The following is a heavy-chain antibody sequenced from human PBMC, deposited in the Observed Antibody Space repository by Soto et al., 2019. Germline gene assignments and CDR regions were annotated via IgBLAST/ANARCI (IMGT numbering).Heavy chain of an antibody. V-gene: IGHV6-1*01. CDR1: GDTVSSNSFS. Sequence: SQTLSLTCAISGDTVSSNSFSWNWISQSPSRGLEWLGRTYYRSKWYNDYALYLKSRIIINPDTSKNQFSLQLNSVTPEDTALYYCTRESYYYAMDVLGQVTTVTVAS. CDR3: TRESYYYAMDV. CDR2: TYYRSKWYN. J-gene: IGHJ6*02.